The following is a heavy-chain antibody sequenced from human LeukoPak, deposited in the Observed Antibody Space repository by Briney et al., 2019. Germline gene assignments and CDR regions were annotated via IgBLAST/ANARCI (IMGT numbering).Heavy chain of an antibody. CDR3: AKECDYGSGSYSCFDY. J-gene: IGHJ4*02. CDR1: GFTFSSYG. V-gene: IGHV3-30*02. D-gene: IGHD3-10*01. Sequence: PGGSLRLSCAASGFTFSSYGMHWVRQAPGKGLEWVAFIRYDGSNKYYADSVKGRFTISRDNSKNTLYLQMNSLRAEDTAVYYCAKECDYGSGSYSCFDYWGQGTLVTVSS. CDR2: IRYDGSNK.